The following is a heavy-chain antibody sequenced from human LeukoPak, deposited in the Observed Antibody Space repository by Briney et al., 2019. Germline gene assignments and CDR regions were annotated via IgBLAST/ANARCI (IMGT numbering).Heavy chain of an antibody. CDR3: AIGRDFWSGLRAGY. CDR1: GFTFSSYA. CDR2: ISSNGGST. V-gene: IGHV3-64*01. Sequence: PGGSLRLSCAASGFTFSSYAMHWVRQAPGKGLEYVSAISSNGGSTYYANSVKGRFTISRDNSKNTLYLQMGSLRAEDMAVYYCAIGRDFWSGLRAGYWGQGTLVTVSS. J-gene: IGHJ4*02. D-gene: IGHD3-3*01.